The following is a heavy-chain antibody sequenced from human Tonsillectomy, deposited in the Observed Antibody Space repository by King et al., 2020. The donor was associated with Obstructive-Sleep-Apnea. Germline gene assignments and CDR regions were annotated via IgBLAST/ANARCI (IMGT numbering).Heavy chain of an antibody. J-gene: IGHJ4*02. CDR1: GFTFPNAW. V-gene: IGHV3-15*01. CDR2: VKSKNIGGTT. D-gene: IGHD1-14*01. Sequence: VQLVESGGGLVKPGESLTISCAAAGFTFPNAWMSWVRQAPGKGLEWVARVKSKNIGGTTDYAAPVKGRFSISRDDSKNTLYLQMNSLKTEDTAVYYCVTDITPAHIWGQGTLVTVSS. CDR3: VTDITPAHI.